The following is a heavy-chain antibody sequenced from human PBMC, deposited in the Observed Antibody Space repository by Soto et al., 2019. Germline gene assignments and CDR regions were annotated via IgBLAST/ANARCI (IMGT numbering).Heavy chain of an antibody. D-gene: IGHD1-1*01. CDR1: GGSVSSSDSA. V-gene: IGHV4-39*01. CDR3: ARHVHNQGFEYYFDS. CDR2: IDYSGTI. Sequence: PSETLSLTCNASGGSVSSSDSAWGWIRQSPGKGLEWIGTIDYSGTIYYFPSLKSRITISIDTSKNQISLKMTSVTAADTAVYYCARHVHNQGFEYYFDSWGQGTLVTVSS. J-gene: IGHJ4*02.